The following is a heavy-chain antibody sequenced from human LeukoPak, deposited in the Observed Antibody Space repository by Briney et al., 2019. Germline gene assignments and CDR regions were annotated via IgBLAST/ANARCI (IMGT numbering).Heavy chain of an antibody. D-gene: IGHD3-10*01. J-gene: IGHJ6*03. CDR3: AIAESGVYYYYYMDV. V-gene: IGHV3-23*01. Sequence: GGSLRLXCAASGFTFSSYAMSWVRQAPGKVLEWVSAISGSGGSTYYADSVKGRFTISRDNSKNTLYLQMNSLRAEDTAVYYCAIAESGVYYYYYMDVWGKGTTVTVSS. CDR2: ISGSGGST. CDR1: GFTFSSYA.